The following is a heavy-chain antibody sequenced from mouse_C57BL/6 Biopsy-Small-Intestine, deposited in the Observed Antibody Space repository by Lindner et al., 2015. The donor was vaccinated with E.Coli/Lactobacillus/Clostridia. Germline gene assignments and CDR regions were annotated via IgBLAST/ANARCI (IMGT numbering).Heavy chain of an antibody. CDR1: GFAFNTYD. Sequence: QLQESGGGLVQPKGSLKLSCVASGFAFNTYDMHWVRQAPGKGLEWVARKRSKKNNYATYYVDSVKDRFTISRDDSQSMLYLQMNNLKTEDTAMYYCVREGFPFAMDYWGQGTSVTVSS. J-gene: IGHJ4*01. CDR2: KRSKKNNYAT. CDR3: VREGFPFAMDY. V-gene: IGHV10-3*01.